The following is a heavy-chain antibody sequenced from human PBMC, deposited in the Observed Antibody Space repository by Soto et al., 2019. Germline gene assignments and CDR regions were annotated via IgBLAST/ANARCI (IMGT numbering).Heavy chain of an antibody. D-gene: IGHD3-16*01. Sequence: QVQLVHSGAEVKKPGSSVKVSCKASGVTFSSYTISWVRQAPGQGLEWMGRIIPILGIANYAQTFQARVTITADKSTSTADMDRVSLRSEDTAVYYCARHAYDYAGYYFDSWGPGTLFIVSA. CDR2: IIPILGIA. CDR3: ARHAYDYAGYYFDS. V-gene: IGHV1-69*02. J-gene: IGHJ4*02. CDR1: GVTFSSYT.